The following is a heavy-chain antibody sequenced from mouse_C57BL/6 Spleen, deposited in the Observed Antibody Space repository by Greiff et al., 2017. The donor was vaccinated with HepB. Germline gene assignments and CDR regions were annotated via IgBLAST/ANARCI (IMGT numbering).Heavy chain of an antibody. D-gene: IGHD2-4*01. V-gene: IGHV1-22*01. CDR2: INPNNGGT. CDR1: GYTFTDYN. J-gene: IGHJ2*01. CDR3: AREGIYYDYDEYYFDY. Sequence: EVQGVESGPELVKPGASVKMSCKASGYTFTDYNMHWVKQSHGKSLEWIGYINPNNGGTSYNQKFKGKATLTVNKSSSTAYMELRSLTSEDSAVYYCAREGIYYDYDEYYFDYWGQGTTLTVSS.